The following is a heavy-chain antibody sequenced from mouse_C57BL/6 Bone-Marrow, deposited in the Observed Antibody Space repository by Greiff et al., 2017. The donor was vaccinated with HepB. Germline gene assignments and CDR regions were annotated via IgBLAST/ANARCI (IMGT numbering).Heavy chain of an antibody. CDR2: IYPGDGDT. CDR1: GYAFSSSW. CDR3: AIITTVARDWYFDV. J-gene: IGHJ1*03. D-gene: IGHD1-1*01. Sequence: QVHVKQSGPELVKPGASVKISCKASGYAFSSSWMNWVKQRPGKGLEWIGRIYPGDGDTNYNGKFKGKATLTADKSSSTAYMQLSSLTSEDSAVYFCAIITTVARDWYFDVWGTGTTVTVSS. V-gene: IGHV1-82*01.